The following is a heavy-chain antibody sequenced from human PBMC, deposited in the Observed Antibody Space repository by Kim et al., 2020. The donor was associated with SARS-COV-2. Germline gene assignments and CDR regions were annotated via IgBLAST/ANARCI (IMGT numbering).Heavy chain of an antibody. J-gene: IGHJ3*01. D-gene: IGHD3-16*01. CDR1: GFTFSLYG. Sequence: GGSLRLSCAASGFTFSLYGMHWVRQAPGRGLEWVASIWFDGGNKYYADSVKGRFTISRDNSKNMLFLEMNSLRAEDTALYYCAKAGYTDPGDDAFDVWGKGTMVTVFS. CDR3: AKAGYTDPGDDAFDV. CDR2: IWFDGGNK. V-gene: IGHV3-33*06.